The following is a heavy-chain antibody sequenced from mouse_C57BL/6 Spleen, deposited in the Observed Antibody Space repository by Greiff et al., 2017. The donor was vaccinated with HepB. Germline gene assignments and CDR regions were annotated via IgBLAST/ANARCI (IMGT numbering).Heavy chain of an antibody. CDR2: INPSSGYT. CDR1: GYTITSYY. D-gene: IGHD6-1*01. Sequence: QVQLQQSGAELVRPGASVKLSCKASGYTITSYYMHWVKQRPGQGLEWIGYINPSSGYTKYNQKFKDKATMTADTSSNTAYLQLSSLTSEDSAVYYCARECDTSVWCYFDDWGKGTTLTVSS. CDR3: ARECDTSVWCYFDD. J-gene: IGHJ2*01. V-gene: IGHV1-4*01.